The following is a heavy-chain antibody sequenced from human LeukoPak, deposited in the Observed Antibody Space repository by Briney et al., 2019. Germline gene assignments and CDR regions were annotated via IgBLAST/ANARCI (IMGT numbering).Heavy chain of an antibody. Sequence: PSETLSLTCTVSGGSISSYYWSWIRQPPGKGLEWIGYIYYSGSTNYYPSLKSRVTISVDTSKNQFSLKLSSVTAADTAVYYCARVSRRYSSGWYPLYYFDYWGQGTLVTVSS. CDR3: ARVSRRYSSGWYPLYYFDY. V-gene: IGHV4-59*01. CDR1: GGSISSYY. CDR2: IYYSGST. J-gene: IGHJ4*02. D-gene: IGHD6-19*01.